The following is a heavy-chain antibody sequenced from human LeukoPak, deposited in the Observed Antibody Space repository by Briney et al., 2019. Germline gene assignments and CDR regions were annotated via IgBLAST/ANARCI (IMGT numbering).Heavy chain of an antibody. CDR2: IYSGDTT. CDR1: GFTVSTNN. V-gene: IGHV3-53*01. J-gene: IGHJ4*02. CDR3: ARVPSSGWPIY. Sequence: GGSLRLSCAASGFTVSTNNMSWVRQAPGKGLEWVSVIYSGDTTYYADSVKGRFTISRDNSKNTLDLQMNSLRVEDTAVYYCARVPSSGWPIYWGQGTLVTVSS. D-gene: IGHD6-19*01.